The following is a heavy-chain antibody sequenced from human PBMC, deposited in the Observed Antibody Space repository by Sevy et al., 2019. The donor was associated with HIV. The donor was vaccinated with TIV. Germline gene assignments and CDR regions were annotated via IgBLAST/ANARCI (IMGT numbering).Heavy chain of an antibody. Sequence: GGSLRLSCAASGFTFSSYSMNWVRQAPGKGLEWVSYISSSSSTIYYADSVKGRFTISRDNAKNSLYLQMNSLRDEDTAVYYCARGGKDIVVVVASTADYWGQGTLVTVSS. CDR1: GFTFSSYS. D-gene: IGHD2-15*01. CDR2: ISSSSSTI. CDR3: ARGGKDIVVVVASTADY. V-gene: IGHV3-48*02. J-gene: IGHJ4*02.